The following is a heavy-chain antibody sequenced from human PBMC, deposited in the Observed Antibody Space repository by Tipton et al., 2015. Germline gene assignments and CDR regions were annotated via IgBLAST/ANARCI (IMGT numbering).Heavy chain of an antibody. V-gene: IGHV3-23*01. CDR1: GFTFSSYA. CDR2: ISRTGDST. CDR3: AKDRRFVWHVVVLTAGDAFDI. J-gene: IGHJ3*02. D-gene: IGHD2-21*02. Sequence: GSLRLSCAASGFTFSSYAMNWVRQAPGKGLEWVSTISRTGDSTYYADSVKGRFTISRDNSKNTLYLQMNSLRAEDTAVYYCAKDRRFVWHVVVLTAGDAFDIWGQGTMVTVSS.